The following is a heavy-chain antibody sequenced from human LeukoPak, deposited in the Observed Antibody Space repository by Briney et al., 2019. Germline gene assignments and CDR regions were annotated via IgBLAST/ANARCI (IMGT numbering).Heavy chain of an antibody. CDR1: GGSISRGSYY. D-gene: IGHD3-10*01. V-gene: IGHV4-61*02. Sequence: SEILSLTCIVSGGSISRGSYYWNWIRQPAGKGLEWMGRVYNSGSTNYNPSLKSRVTISTDMSKNQFSLKLSSVTAADTAVYYCARQTFGALYFDSWGQGTLVTVSS. J-gene: IGHJ4*02. CDR2: VYNSGST. CDR3: ARQTFGALYFDS.